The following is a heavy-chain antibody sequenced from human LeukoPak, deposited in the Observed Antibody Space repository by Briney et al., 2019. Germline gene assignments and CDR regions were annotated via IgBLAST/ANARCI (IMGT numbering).Heavy chain of an antibody. Sequence: GGSLRLSCAASGFTFSGYPIHWVRQAPGKGLEWVAVISYDGSNKYYADSVKGRFTISRDNSKNTLYLQMNSLRAEDTAVYYCAKGSAVADIYFDYWGQGTLVTVSS. CDR3: AKGSAVADIYFDY. V-gene: IGHV3-30-3*02. CDR1: GFTFSGYP. J-gene: IGHJ4*02. D-gene: IGHD6-19*01. CDR2: ISYDGSNK.